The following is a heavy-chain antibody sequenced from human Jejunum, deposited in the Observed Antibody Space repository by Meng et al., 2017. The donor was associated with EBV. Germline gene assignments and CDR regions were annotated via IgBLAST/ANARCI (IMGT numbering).Heavy chain of an antibody. CDR2: INPSGAYT. D-gene: IGHD2-2*03. CDR3: ARWAGYCTSAYCFPPLDF. Sequence: GQLVQTGAGVKKPGASVKVSCKASGYTLTSYNMHWVRQAPGQGFEWMGIINPSGAYTNYAQQFQGRVTMTRDTSTSTVYMELSSLRSEDTAVYYCARWAGYCTSAYCFPPLDFWGQGTLVTVSS. V-gene: IGHV1-46*01. CDR1: GYTLTSYN. J-gene: IGHJ4*02.